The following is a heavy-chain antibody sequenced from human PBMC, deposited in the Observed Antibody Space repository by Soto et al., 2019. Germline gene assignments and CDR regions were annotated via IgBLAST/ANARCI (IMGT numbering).Heavy chain of an antibody. D-gene: IGHD3-22*01. CDR3: ARLYYYASSGYTPSGMDV. Sequence: GESLKISCKGSGYSFTSYWIGWVRQMPGKGLEWMGIIYPGDSDTRYSPSFQGQVTISADKSISTAYLQWSSLKASDTAMYYCARLYYYASSGYTPSGMDVWGQGTTVTVSS. V-gene: IGHV5-51*01. CDR1: GYSFTSYW. CDR2: IYPGDSDT. J-gene: IGHJ6*02.